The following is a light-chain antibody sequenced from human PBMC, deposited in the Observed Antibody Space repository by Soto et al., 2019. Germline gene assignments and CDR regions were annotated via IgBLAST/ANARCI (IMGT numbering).Light chain of an antibody. J-gene: IGKJ4*01. CDR2: KTS. CDR3: QQADSIPLT. V-gene: IGKV1-5*03. Sequence: DIQMTQSPSTLSGSVGDRVTITCRASQTISSWLAWYQQKPGKAPKLLIYKTSTLESGVPSRFSGSGSGTDFTLTISSLQPEDFATYYCQQADSIPLTFGGGTKVEIK. CDR1: QTISSW.